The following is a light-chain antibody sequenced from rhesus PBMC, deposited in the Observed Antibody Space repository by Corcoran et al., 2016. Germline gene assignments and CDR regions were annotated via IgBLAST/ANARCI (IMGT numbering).Light chain of an antibody. J-gene: IGKJ4*01. CDR1: ENVNNY. CDR2: KAS. V-gene: IGKV1-74*01. CDR3: QHGYGTPLT. Sequence: DIQMTQSPSSLSASVGDRVTITCRASENVNNYLNWYQQKPGKAPKLLIYKASTLQSGVPSRFSGSGSGTDYTFTNSSLQPEDVATYYCQHGYGTPLTFGGGTKVEIK.